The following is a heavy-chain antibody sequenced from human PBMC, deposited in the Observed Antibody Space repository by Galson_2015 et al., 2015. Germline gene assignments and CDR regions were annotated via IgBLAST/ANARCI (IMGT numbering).Heavy chain of an antibody. CDR1: GGTFSSYA. CDR2: IIPIFGTA. CDR3: ARSIVVVPAAIEYYFDY. J-gene: IGHJ4*02. V-gene: IGHV1-69*13. Sequence: SVKVSCKASGGTFSSYAISWVRQAPGQGLEWMGGIIPIFGTANYAQKFQGRVTITADESTSTAYMELSSLRSEDTAVYYCARSIVVVPAAIEYYFDYWGQGTLVTVSS. D-gene: IGHD2-2*02.